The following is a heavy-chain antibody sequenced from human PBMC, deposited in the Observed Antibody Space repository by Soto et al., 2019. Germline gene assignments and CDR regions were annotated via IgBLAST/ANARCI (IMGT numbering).Heavy chain of an antibody. V-gene: IGHV3-15*01. D-gene: IGHD5-18*01. J-gene: IGHJ4*02. CDR3: TTDRGYSYGPFDY. CDR1: GFTFSNAW. Sequence: SRRLSCASSGFTFSNAWMSGVRQAPGKGLEWVGRIKSKTDGGTTDYAAPVKGRFTISRDDSKNTLYLQMNSLKTEDTAVYYCTTDRGYSYGPFDYWGQGTLVTVSS. CDR2: IKSKTDGGTT.